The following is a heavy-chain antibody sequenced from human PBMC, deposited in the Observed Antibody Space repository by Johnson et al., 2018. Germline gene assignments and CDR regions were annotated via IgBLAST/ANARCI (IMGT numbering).Heavy chain of an antibody. CDR2: ISYDGSNK. CDR1: GFTFSSYG. CDR3: AKDVNSGSYDGNFQH. V-gene: IGHV3-30*18. Sequence: QVRLVEAGGGVVQPGRSLGLSCAASGFTFSSYGMHWVRQAPGKGLEWVAVISYDGSNKYYADSVKGRFTISRDNSKNTLYLQMNSLKAEDTAVYYCAKDVNSGSYDGNFQHWGQGTLVTVSS. J-gene: IGHJ1*01. D-gene: IGHD1-26*01.